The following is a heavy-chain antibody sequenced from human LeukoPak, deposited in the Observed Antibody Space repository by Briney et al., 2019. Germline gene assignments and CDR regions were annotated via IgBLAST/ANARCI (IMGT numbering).Heavy chain of an antibody. CDR1: GGSFSGYY. CDR3: ATIPDY. D-gene: IGHD2-2*02. CDR2: INHSGST. J-gene: IGHJ4*02. Sequence: SETLSLTCAVYGGSFSGYYWSWIRQPPGKGLEWIGEINHSGSTNYNPSLKSRVTISVDTSKNQFSLKLSSVTAADTAVYCCATIPDYWGQGTLVTVSS. V-gene: IGHV4-34*01.